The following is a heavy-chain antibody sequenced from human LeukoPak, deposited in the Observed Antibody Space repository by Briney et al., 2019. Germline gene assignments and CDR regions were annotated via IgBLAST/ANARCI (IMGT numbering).Heavy chain of an antibody. V-gene: IGHV4-38-2*01. CDR2: IYHSGST. Sequence: SETLSLTCAVSGYSISSGYYWGRIRQPPGKGLEWVGRIYHSGSTYYNPSLKSRVTISVDTSKNQFSLKLSSGTAADTAVHYCGRHRSGVVVPAADDAFDIGGQGTMVTVSS. CDR1: GYSISSGYY. CDR3: GRHRSGVVVPAADDAFDI. D-gene: IGHD2-2*01. J-gene: IGHJ3*02.